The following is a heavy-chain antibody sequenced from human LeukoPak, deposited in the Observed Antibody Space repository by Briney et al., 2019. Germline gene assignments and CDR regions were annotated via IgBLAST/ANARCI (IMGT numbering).Heavy chain of an antibody. J-gene: IGHJ5*02. D-gene: IGHD3-10*01. CDR3: ARDRVVRGVWVWFDP. Sequence: PSETLSLTCTVSGGSISSNSYYWGWIRQPPGKGLEWIGGIHYSGSTYYNPSLKSRVTISVDTSKNQFSLKLSSVTAADTAVYYCARDRVVRGVWVWFDPWGQGTLVTVSS. V-gene: IGHV4-39*02. CDR1: GGSISSNSYY. CDR2: IHYSGST.